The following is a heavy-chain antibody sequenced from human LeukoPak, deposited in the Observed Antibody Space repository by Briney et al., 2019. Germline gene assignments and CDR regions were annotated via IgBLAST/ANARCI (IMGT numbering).Heavy chain of an antibody. CDR1: GFTFSSYE. J-gene: IGHJ4*02. CDR3: ARDITSSTSS. V-gene: IGHV3-48*03. Sequence: PGGSLRLSCAASGFTFSSYEMNWVRQAPGKGLEWISYISISGNTIYYADSVKGRFTISRDNAKNSLYLQMNSLRAEDTAVYYCARDITSSTSSWGQGTLVTVSS. CDR2: ISISGNTI. D-gene: IGHD2-2*01.